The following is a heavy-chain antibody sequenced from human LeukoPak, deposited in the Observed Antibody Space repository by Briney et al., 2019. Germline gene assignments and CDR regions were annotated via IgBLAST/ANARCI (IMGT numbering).Heavy chain of an antibody. CDR3: ARDVEMAIFDY. CDR2: IGGSNGIT. J-gene: IGHJ4*02. Sequence: PGGSLRLSCAASRFTFNSYAMSWVRQAPGKGLEWVSVIGGSNGITFYVGSVKGRFTISRDNSKNTLYLQMNSLRAEDTAVYYCARDVEMAIFDYWGQGTLVTVSS. V-gene: IGHV3-23*01. CDR1: RFTFNSYA. D-gene: IGHD5-24*01.